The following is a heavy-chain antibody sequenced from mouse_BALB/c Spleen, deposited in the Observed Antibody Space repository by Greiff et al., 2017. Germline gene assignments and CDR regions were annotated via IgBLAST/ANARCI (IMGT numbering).Heavy chain of an antibody. CDR2: IDPANGNT. CDR1: GFNIKDTY. V-gene: IGHV14-3*02. J-gene: IGHJ2*01. Sequence: EVMLVESGAELVKPGASVKLSCTASGFNIKDTYMHWVKQRPEQGLEWIGRIDPANGNTKYDPKFQGKATITADTSSNTAYLQLSSLTSEDTAVYYCAFYDYDDYFDYWGQGTTLTVSS. D-gene: IGHD2-4*01. CDR3: AFYDYDDYFDY.